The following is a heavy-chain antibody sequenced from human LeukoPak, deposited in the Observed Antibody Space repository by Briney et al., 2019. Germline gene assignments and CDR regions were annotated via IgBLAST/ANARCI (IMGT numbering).Heavy chain of an antibody. CDR3: ARVYCGGDCYVGGYFDY. CDR2: INHSGST. J-gene: IGHJ4*02. V-gene: IGHV4-34*01. CDR1: GGSFSGYY. Sequence: SETLSLTCAVYGGSFSGYYWSWIRQPPGKGLEWIGEINHSGSTNYNPSLKSRVTISVDTSKNQFSLKLSSVTAADTAVYYCARVYCGGDCYVGGYFDYWGQGTLVTVSS. D-gene: IGHD2-21*02.